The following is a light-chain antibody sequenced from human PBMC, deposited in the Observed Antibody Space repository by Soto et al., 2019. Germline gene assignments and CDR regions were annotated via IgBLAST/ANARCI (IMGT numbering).Light chain of an antibody. CDR1: SSNIGAGYD. CDR2: GNS. Sequence: QPVLTQPPSVSGAPGRRVTISCTGSSSNIGAGYDVHWYQQLPGTAPKLLIYGNSNRPSGVPDRFSGSKSGTSASLAITGLQAEDEADYYCQSYDSSLSQGVFGGGTKVTVL. J-gene: IGLJ2*01. CDR3: QSYDSSLSQGV. V-gene: IGLV1-40*01.